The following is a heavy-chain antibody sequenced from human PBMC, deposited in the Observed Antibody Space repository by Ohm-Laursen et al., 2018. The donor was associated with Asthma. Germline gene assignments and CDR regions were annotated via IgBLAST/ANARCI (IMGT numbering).Heavy chain of an antibody. D-gene: IGHD3-10*01. CDR3: ARGQGSGDISGSDPFDL. CDR2: IYPGGAT. Sequence: SLRLSCTASGFSVSRHFMNWIRQGPEKGLEWVSDIYPGGATFYADSVKGRFTISRDDSKNTLNLQMSSLRGDDTAVYYFARGQGSGDISGSDPFDLWGQGTTVIVSS. V-gene: IGHV3-53*01. CDR1: GFSVSRHF. J-gene: IGHJ3*01.